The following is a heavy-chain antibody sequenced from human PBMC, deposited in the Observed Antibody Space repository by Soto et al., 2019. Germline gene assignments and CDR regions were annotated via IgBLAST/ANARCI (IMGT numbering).Heavy chain of an antibody. CDR3: ARGLRNFQH. CDR1: GGSISSSSYY. Sequence: PSETLSLTCTVSGGSISSSSYYWGWIRQPPGKGLEWIGSIYYSGSTYYNPSLKSRVTISVDTSKNQFSLKLSSVTAADTAVYYCARGLRNFQHWGQGTLVTVSS. V-gene: IGHV4-39*01. CDR2: IYYSGST. J-gene: IGHJ1*01.